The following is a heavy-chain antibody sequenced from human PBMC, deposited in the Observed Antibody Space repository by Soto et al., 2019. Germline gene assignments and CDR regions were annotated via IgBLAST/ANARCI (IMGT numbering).Heavy chain of an antibody. CDR2: ISGSRGST. V-gene: IGHV3-23*01. CDR1: GFTFSSYA. CDR3: AKDKKGAAAGIWSY. D-gene: IGHD6-13*01. J-gene: IGHJ4*02. Sequence: GASLRLSCAASGFTFSSYAMSWLSQDAGKGLEWVSTISGSRGSTYYADSVKGRFTISRDNSKNTLYLQMNSLRAEDTAVYYCAKDKKGAAAGIWSYCGQGSLVTVSS.